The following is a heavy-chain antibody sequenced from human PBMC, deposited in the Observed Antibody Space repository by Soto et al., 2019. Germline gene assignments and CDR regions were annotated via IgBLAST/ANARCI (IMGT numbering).Heavy chain of an antibody. CDR1: GASIGTNNW. D-gene: IGHD5-12*01. CDR3: AVQGRGDFDY. J-gene: IGHJ4*02. Sequence: SETLSLTCAVSGASIGTNNWWSWVRQPPGKGLEWIGEVYHSGTTNCNPSLKSRVTISIDKSKNQFSLTLTSMTAADTALYYCAVQGRGDFDYWSQGTLVTVSS. V-gene: IGHV4-4*02. CDR2: VYHSGTT.